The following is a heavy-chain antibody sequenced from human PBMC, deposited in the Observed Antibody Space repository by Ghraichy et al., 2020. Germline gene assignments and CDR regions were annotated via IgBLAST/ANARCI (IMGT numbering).Heavy chain of an antibody. D-gene: IGHD6-19*01. Sequence: GGSLRLSCAASGFTFSGYAMSWVRQAPGKGLEWVSTITWNSASTRYADSVKGRSTISRDNYKNAVYLQVTSLREDDTAAYFCAKTGDSGWFYDYWGRGTLVTVSS. CDR3: AKTGDSGWFYDY. CDR1: GFTFSGYA. CDR2: ITWNSAST. V-gene: IGHV3-23*01. J-gene: IGHJ4*02.